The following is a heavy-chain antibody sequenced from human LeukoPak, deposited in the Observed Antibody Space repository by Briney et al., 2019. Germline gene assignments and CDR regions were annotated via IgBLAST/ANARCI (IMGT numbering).Heavy chain of an antibody. J-gene: IGHJ4*02. CDR3: ARLGDDTSVDY. Sequence: PSETLSLTCTVSGGSISSSSYYWSWIRQPPGKGLEWIGYIYYSGSTNYNPSLKSRVTISVDTSKNQFSLKLSSVTAADTAVYYCARLGDDTSVDYWGQGTLVTVSS. CDR2: IYYSGST. D-gene: IGHD3-22*01. CDR1: GGSISSSSYY. V-gene: IGHV4-61*05.